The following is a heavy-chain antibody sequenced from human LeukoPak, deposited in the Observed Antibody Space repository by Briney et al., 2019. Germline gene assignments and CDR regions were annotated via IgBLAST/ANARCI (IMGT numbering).Heavy chain of an antibody. J-gene: IGHJ4*02. CDR2: IYTSGIT. V-gene: IGHV4-61*02. CDR1: GGSISSVSYY. CDR3: ARGKVVAGTPGQNSWDS. Sequence: PSQTLSLTCTVSGGSISSVSYYWSWIRQPAGKGLEWIGRIYTSGITNYNPSLRSRVTISVDTSKNQFSLKLSSVTAADTAVYYCARGKVVAGTPGQNSWDSWGQGTLVTVSS. D-gene: IGHD6-19*01.